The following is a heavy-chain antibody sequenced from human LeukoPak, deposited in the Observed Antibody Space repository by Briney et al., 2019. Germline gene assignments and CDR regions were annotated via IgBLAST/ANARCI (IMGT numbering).Heavy chain of an antibody. V-gene: IGHV3-53*01. CDR2: IYSGGST. CDR1: GFTVSSNY. Sequence: GGSLRLSCAASGFTVSSNYMSWVRQAPGKGLEWVSIIYSGGSTFYADSVKGRFTISRDNSKNTLYLQMNSLRAEDTAVYYCARGGSYLSAFDICGQGPRVPVSS. J-gene: IGHJ3*02. D-gene: IGHD1-26*01. CDR3: ARGGSYLSAFDI.